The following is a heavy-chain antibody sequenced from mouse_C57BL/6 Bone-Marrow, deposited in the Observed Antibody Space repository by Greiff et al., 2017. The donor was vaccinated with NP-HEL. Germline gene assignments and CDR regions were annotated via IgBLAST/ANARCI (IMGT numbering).Heavy chain of an antibody. J-gene: IGHJ4*01. CDR3: TTGGSSPYAMDY. CDR2: IDPENGDT. CDR1: GFNIKDDY. V-gene: IGHV14-4*01. Sequence: EVQLQQSGAELVRPGASVKLSCTVSGFNIKDDYMHWVKQRPEQGLEWIGWIDPENGDTEYASKFQGKATIPADTSSNTAYLQLSRLTSEDTAVYYCTTGGSSPYAMDYWGQGTSVTVSS. D-gene: IGHD1-1*01.